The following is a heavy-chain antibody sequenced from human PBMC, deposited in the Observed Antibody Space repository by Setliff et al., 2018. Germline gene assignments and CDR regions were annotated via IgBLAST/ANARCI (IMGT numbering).Heavy chain of an antibody. Sequence: GGSLRLSCAASGFIFRDCTMVWVRQAPGKGLEWVAGVIQGGSGVYADSVKGRSTISRDNSRNTFFLQMNNLRAEDTALYYCARSRYTNRWYEMSAMDVWGKGTTVTVSS. CDR3: ARSRYTNRWYEMSAMDV. CDR1: GFIFRDCT. J-gene: IGHJ6*03. V-gene: IGHV3-23*03. D-gene: IGHD6-13*01. CDR2: VIQGGSG.